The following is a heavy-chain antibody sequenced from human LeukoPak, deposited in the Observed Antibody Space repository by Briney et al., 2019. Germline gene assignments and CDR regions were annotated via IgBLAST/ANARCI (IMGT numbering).Heavy chain of an antibody. V-gene: IGHV4-4*07. J-gene: IGHJ6*03. CDR2: IYTSGST. CDR3: ARERYYYYYMDV. Sequence: SETLSLTCTVSGGSISSYYWSWIRQPAGKGLEWIGRIYTSGSTNYNPSLKSRATMSVDTSKNQFSLRLSSVTAADTAVYYCARERYYYYYMDVWGKGTTVTISS. CDR1: GGSISSYY.